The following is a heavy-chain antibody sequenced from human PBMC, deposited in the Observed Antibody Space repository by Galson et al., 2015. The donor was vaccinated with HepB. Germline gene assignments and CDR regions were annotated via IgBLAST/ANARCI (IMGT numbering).Heavy chain of an antibody. D-gene: IGHD3-22*01. J-gene: IGHJ6*02. CDR1: GFSLSTGGMC. CDR2: IDWDDDK. CDR3: ARVKYYYDSSGYYPYYYGMDV. Sequence: PALVKPTQTLTLTCTFSGFSLSTGGMCVSWIRQPPGKALEWLARIDWDDDKYYSTSLKTRLTISKDTSKNQVVLTMTNMDPVDTATYYCARVKYYYDSSGYYPYYYGMDVWGQGTTVTVSS. V-gene: IGHV2-70*11.